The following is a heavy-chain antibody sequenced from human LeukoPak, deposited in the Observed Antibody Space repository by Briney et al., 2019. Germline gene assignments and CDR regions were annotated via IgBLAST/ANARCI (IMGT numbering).Heavy chain of an antibody. Sequence: PGGSLRLSCAASGFTFSKYAMHWVRQAPGKGLEWVAAIWNDGSDENYADSVKGRFTISSDNYNPPMNSLTVEDSAVYYCAFEIGRRQGAFDIWGQGTMVTVSS. CDR2: IWNDGSDE. CDR1: GFTFSKYA. V-gene: IGHV3-33*01. J-gene: IGHJ3*02. D-gene: IGHD1-26*01. CDR3: AFEIGRRQGAFDI.